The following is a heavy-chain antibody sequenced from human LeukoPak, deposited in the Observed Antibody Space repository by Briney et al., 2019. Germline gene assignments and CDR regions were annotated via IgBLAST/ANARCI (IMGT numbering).Heavy chain of an antibody. Sequence: GRSLRLSCAASGFTFSSCVMHWVRQAPGKGLEWVAVITYDGDTTYFEDSVKGRFTISRDTSKSTLYLQMNSLGAEDTAVYYCVKEQGSGSYRTADYWGQGTLVTVSS. CDR2: ITYDGDTT. CDR1: GFTFSSCV. V-gene: IGHV3-30*18. D-gene: IGHD3-10*01. J-gene: IGHJ4*02. CDR3: VKEQGSGSYRTADY.